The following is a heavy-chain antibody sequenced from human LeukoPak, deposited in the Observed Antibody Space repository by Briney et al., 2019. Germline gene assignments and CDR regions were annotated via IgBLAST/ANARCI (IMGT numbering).Heavy chain of an antibody. CDR3: AKDFYLEPTAFDI. CDR2: IQDNGNDK. D-gene: IGHD1-1*01. J-gene: IGHJ3*02. Sequence: GGSLRLSCVASGFTFSNYGVHWVRQAPGKGLDWVAFIQDNGNDKYYADSVKGRFTISRDNSKSTLYLQMNSLRTEDTAVYYCAKDFYLEPTAFDIWGQGTMVTVSS. V-gene: IGHV3-30*02. CDR1: GFTFSNYG.